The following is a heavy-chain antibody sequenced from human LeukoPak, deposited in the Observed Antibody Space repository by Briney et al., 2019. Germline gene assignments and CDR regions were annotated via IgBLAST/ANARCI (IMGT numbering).Heavy chain of an antibody. Sequence: SETLSLTCTVSGGSIRTYYWSWIRQPPGKGLEWIGYIYYSWSTNYNPSLKSRVTISVGTSKNQFSLKLSSVTAADTAVYYCARGSDCSSTSCYPTLDYWGQGTLVTVST. J-gene: IGHJ4*02. CDR2: IYYSWST. V-gene: IGHV4-59*01. CDR3: ARGSDCSSTSCYPTLDY. D-gene: IGHD2-2*01. CDR1: GGSIRTYY.